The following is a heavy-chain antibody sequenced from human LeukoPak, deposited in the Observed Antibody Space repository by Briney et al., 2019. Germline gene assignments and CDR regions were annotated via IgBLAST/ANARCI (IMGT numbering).Heavy chain of an antibody. CDR3: ARLWLGERPPDV. CDR1: GASLRSSSYY. V-gene: IGHV4-39*01. CDR2: IYYSEST. J-gene: IGHJ6*02. D-gene: IGHD3-10*01. Sequence: PSETLSVTCTVSGASLRSSSYYWGWIRQPPGKRLEWIGRIYYSESTYYNPSLTNRLTISVDTSMNQLSLKLNSVTAADTAVYYCARLWLGERPPDVWGQGTTVTVSS.